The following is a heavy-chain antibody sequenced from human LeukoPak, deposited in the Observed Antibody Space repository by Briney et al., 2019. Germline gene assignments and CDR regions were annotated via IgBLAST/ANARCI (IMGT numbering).Heavy chain of an antibody. D-gene: IGHD6-13*01. V-gene: IGHV3-21*01. CDR3: VRLTIAAASDAFDI. CDR1: GFTFSSYS. Sequence: PGGPLRLSCAASGFTFSSYSMNWVRQAPGKGLEWVSSISSSSSYIYYADSVKGRFTISRDNAKNSLYLQMNSLRAEDTAVYYCVRLTIAAASDAFDIWGQGTMVTVSS. CDR2: ISSSSSYI. J-gene: IGHJ3*02.